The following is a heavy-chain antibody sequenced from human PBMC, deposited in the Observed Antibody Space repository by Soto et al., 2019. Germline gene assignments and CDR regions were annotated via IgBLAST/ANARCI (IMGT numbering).Heavy chain of an antibody. Sequence: PSETLSLTCTVSGGSISSSSYYWGWIRQPPGKGLEWIGSIYYSGSTYYNPSLKSRVTISVDTSKNQFSLKLSSVTAADTAVYYCASQFTIFGVGLSGHTHTNWFDPWGQGTLVTVSS. D-gene: IGHD3-3*01. J-gene: IGHJ5*02. CDR1: GGSISSSSYY. V-gene: IGHV4-39*01. CDR3: ASQFTIFGVGLSGHTHTNWFDP. CDR2: IYYSGST.